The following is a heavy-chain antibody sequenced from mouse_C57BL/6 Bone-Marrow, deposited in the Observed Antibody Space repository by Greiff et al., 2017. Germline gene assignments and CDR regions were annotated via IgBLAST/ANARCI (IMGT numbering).Heavy chain of an antibody. J-gene: IGHJ4*01. CDR2: INPDSSTI. CDR3: ARHTTVVYYYAMDY. V-gene: IGHV4-1*01. CDR1: GIDFSRYW. D-gene: IGHD1-1*01. Sequence: EVKLLESGGGLVQPGGSLKLSCAASGIDFSRYWMSWVRRAPGKGLEWIGEINPDSSTINYAPSLKDKFIISRDNAKNTLYLQMSKVRSEDTALYYCARHTTVVYYYAMDYWGQGTSVTVSS.